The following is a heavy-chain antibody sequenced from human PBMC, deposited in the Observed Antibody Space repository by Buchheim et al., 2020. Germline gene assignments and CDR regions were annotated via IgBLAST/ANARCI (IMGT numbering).Heavy chain of an antibody. J-gene: IGHJ4*02. Sequence: QVQLVQSGAEVKKPGASVKVSCKASGYTFTSYYMHWVRQAPGHGVEWMGVINPSGGSTTYPQKFQGRFSMTRDTSTSTVYMELRSLKSEDPAVYYCARRYSSSSGFDHWGQGTL. CDR2: INPSGGST. V-gene: IGHV1-46*01. CDR1: GYTFTSYY. CDR3: ARRYSSSSGFDH. D-gene: IGHD6-6*01.